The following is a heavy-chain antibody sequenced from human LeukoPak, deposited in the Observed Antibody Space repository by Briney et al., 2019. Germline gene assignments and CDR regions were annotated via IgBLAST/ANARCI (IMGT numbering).Heavy chain of an antibody. V-gene: IGHV3-66*01. D-gene: IGHD3-16*01. Sequence: GGSLRLSCAASGFTVSNNYMSWVRQAPGKGLDWVSTIYRSGTPHYADSVKGRLTISRDNSKNTLYLQMNSLRAEDTAVYFCARSGGHTFESWGQGTLVTVS. CDR3: ARSGGHTFES. CDR1: GFTVSNNY. CDR2: IYRSGTP. J-gene: IGHJ5*01.